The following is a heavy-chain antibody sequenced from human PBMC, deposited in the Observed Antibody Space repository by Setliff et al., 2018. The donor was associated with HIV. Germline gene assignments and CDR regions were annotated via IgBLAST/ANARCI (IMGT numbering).Heavy chain of an antibody. CDR3: ASEAWTSYRSSSGYYYYYMDV. CDR1: GASITSHN. V-gene: IGHV4-4*07. J-gene: IGHJ6*03. D-gene: IGHD6-6*01. Sequence: SETLSLTCSVSGASITSHNWNWIRQSAGKGLQWIGRIYDSGSTKYNPSLKSRVTISVDTSKNQFSLKLSSVTAADTAVYYCASEAWTSYRSSSGYYYYYMDVWGKGTTVTVSS. CDR2: IYDSGST.